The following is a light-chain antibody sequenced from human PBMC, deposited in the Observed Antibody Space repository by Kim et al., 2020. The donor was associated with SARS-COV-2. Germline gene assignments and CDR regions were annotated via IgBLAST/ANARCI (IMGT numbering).Light chain of an antibody. CDR2: AAS. J-gene: IGKJ5*01. CDR3: QHGYTTPIT. V-gene: IGKV1-39*01. Sequence: ASVGDRVTITCRASQSIRTYLNWYQQKPGKAPKLLIYAASSLQSGVPSRFSGSGSGTDFTLTITSLQREDFATYYCQHGYTTPITFGQGTRLEIK. CDR1: QSIRTY.